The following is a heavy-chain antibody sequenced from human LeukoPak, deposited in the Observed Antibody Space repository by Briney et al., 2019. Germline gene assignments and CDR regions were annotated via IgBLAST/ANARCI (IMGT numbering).Heavy chain of an antibody. J-gene: IGHJ6*03. Sequence: GGSLRLSCAASGFTFDDYAMHCVRHAPGKGLEWVSGISWNSGNIGYAASVKGRFTISRDNAKNSLYLQMNSLRAEDTALYYCARDPGTIPAEYYYYMDVWGKGTTVTVSS. CDR3: ARDPGTIPAEYYYYMDV. V-gene: IGHV3-9*01. CDR2: ISWNSGNI. D-gene: IGHD5-24*01. CDR1: GFTFDDYA.